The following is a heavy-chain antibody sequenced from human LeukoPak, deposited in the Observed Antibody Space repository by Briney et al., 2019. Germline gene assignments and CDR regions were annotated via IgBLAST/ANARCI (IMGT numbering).Heavy chain of an antibody. CDR1: DXSISSYY. CDR2: IYYSGNT. CDR3: ARGDLGAFDI. D-gene: IGHD3-10*01. V-gene: IGHV4-59*08. J-gene: IGHJ3*02. Sequence: SETLSLTCTVSDXSISSYYWSWIRQPPGKGLEWIGYIYYSGNTNDNPSLRSRVTISVDTSKNQISLKLSSVTAADTAVYYCARGDLGAFDIWGQGTMVTVSS.